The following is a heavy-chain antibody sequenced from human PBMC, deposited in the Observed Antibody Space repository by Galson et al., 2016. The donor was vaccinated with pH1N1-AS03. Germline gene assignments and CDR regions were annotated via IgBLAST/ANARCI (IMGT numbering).Heavy chain of an antibody. CDR1: GDTFNNYA. Sequence: SVKVSCKASGDTFNNYAISWVRQAPGQGLQWVGGIIPTLGIVNVAQSFQGRVTITADTSTNTAHMELSSLRSEDTAVYYCARILGYNYGRVHYWGQGTHVTVSS. V-gene: IGHV1-69*10. CDR2: IIPTLGIV. CDR3: ARILGYNYGRVHY. D-gene: IGHD5-18*01. J-gene: IGHJ4*02.